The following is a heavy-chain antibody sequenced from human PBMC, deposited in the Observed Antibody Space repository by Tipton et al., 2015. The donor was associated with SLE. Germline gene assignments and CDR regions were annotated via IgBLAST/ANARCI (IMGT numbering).Heavy chain of an antibody. D-gene: IGHD1-26*01. CDR2: ISAYNGNT. Sequence: SGPEVKVSCKASGYTFTSYGINWVRQAPGQGLEWMGWISAYNGNTNYAQKLQGRVTMTTDTSTSTAYMELRSLRSDDTAVYYCGKTVGATTAFDIWGQGTMVTVSS. V-gene: IGHV1-18*01. J-gene: IGHJ3*02. CDR1: GYTFTSYG. CDR3: GKTVGATTAFDI.